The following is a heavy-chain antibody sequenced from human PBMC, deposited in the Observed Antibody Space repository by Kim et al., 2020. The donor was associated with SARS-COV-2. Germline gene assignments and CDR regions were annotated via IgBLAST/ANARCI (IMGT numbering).Heavy chain of an antibody. CDR3: ARTFTIFGVVITTYFDY. CDR1: GGSISSGDYY. J-gene: IGHJ4*02. D-gene: IGHD3-3*01. V-gene: IGHV4-30-4*01. CDR2: IYYSEST. Sequence: SETLSLTCTVSGGSISSGDYYWSWIRQPPGKGLEWIGYIYYSESTYYNPSLKSRVTISIDTSKNQFSLKLSSVTAADTAVYYCARTFTIFGVVITTYFDYWGQGTLVTVSS.